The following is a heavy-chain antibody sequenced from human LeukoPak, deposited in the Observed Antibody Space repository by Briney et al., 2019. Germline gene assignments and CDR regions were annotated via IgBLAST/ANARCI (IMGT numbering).Heavy chain of an antibody. Sequence: GGSLRLSCAASGFTFSSYGMNWVRQAPGKGLEWVASICNSRSYIYYADSVKGRFTISRDNAKNSLYLQMNSLRAEDTAVYYCARDEYGDYFDYSGQGSLVTASS. CDR1: GFTFSSYG. CDR3: ARDEYGDYFDY. J-gene: IGHJ4*02. D-gene: IGHD4-17*01. V-gene: IGHV3-21*01. CDR2: ICNSRSYI.